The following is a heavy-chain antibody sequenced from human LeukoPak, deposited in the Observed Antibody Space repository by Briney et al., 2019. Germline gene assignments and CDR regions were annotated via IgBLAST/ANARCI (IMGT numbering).Heavy chain of an antibody. V-gene: IGHV4-59*01. Sequence: PSETLSPTCTVSGGSISSYYWSWIRQPPGKGLEWIGYIYYSGSTNYNPSLKSRVTISVDTSKNQFSLKLSSVTAADTAVYYCARGRYGSGSYYNVEYFDYWGQGTLVTVSS. CDR1: GGSISSYY. CDR3: ARGRYGSGSYYNVEYFDY. J-gene: IGHJ4*02. D-gene: IGHD3-10*01. CDR2: IYYSGST.